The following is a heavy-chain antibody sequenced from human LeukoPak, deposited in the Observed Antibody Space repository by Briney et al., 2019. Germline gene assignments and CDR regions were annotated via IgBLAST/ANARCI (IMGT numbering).Heavy chain of an antibody. V-gene: IGHV4-59*11. Sequence: KSSETLSLTCAVSHDSLSSHYWTWIRQPPGKGLEWIGYISYIGSTNYNPSLKSRVTISIDTSKNQFSLKLTSVTAADTAVYYCARDLVTVTKGFDIWGQGTIVSVSS. CDR3: ARDLVTVTKGFDI. J-gene: IGHJ3*02. CDR2: ISYIGST. CDR1: HDSLSSHY. D-gene: IGHD4-17*01.